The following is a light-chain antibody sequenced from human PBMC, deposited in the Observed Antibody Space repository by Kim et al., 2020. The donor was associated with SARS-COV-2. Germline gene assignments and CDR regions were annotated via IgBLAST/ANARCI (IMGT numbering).Light chain of an antibody. J-gene: IGKJ1*01. CDR1: QAFRDH. CDR3: LQYGAYPWT. CDR2: AAS. V-gene: IGKV1-17*03. Sequence: ASLGDRVTITCRASQAFRDHLAWFQLRPGKVPKRLIYAASNLQSGVPSRFSGSGSGTEFTLTISSLQPEDFATYYCLQYGAYPWTFGQGTKVDIK.